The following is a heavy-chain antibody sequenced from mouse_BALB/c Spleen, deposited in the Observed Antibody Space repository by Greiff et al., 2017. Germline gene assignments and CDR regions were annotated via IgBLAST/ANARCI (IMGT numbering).Heavy chain of an antibody. V-gene: IGHV1S29*02. CDR1: GYTFTDYN. CDR2: IYPYNGGT. D-gene: IGHD2-2*01. J-gene: IGHJ3*01. Sequence: VQLKESGPELVKPGASVKISCKASGYTFTDYNMHWVKQSHGKSLEWIGYIYPYNGGTGYNQKFKSKATLTVDNSSSTAYMELRSLTSEDSAVYYCAREDGYDVSCAYWGQGTLVTVSA. CDR3: AREDGYDVSCAY.